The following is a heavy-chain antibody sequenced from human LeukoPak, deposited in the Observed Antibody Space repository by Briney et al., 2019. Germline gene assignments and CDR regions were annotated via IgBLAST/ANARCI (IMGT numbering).Heavy chain of an antibody. CDR2: ISSSGSTI. CDR1: GFTFSDYY. D-gene: IGHD5-18*01. Sequence: GGSLRLSCAASGFTFSDYYMSWIRQAPGKGLEWVSYISSSGSTIYYADSVKGRFTISRDNAKNSLYLQMYSLRAEDTAVYYCVRDQPIGYSNGYPFDYWGQGTLVTVSS. CDR3: VRDQPIGYSNGYPFDY. J-gene: IGHJ4*02. V-gene: IGHV3-11*04.